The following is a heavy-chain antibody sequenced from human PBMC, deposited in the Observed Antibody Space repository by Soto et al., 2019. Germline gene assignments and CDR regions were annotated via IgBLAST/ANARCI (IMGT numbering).Heavy chain of an antibody. Sequence: QVQLVQSGAEVKKPGASVKVSCKASGYTFTGYYMHWVRQAPGQGLEWMGWINPNSGGTNYAQKFQGWVTMTRDTSISTAYMKLSRLRSDDTAVYYCARAPGYSSSWYTDYYYYGMDVWGQGTTVTVSS. CDR2: INPNSGGT. CDR1: GYTFTGYY. J-gene: IGHJ6*02. V-gene: IGHV1-2*04. CDR3: ARAPGYSSSWYTDYYYYGMDV. D-gene: IGHD6-13*01.